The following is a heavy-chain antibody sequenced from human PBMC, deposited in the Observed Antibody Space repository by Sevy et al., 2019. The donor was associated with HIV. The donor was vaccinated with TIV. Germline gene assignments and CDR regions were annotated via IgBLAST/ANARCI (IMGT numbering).Heavy chain of an antibody. CDR2: MYRGGST. J-gene: IGHJ3*02. V-gene: IGHV3-53*01. CDR3: ARPCGGDCYSHRADAFDI. CDR1: GFSVSSNY. D-gene: IGHD2-21*02. Sequence: GGSLRLSCAASGFSVSSNYMSWVRQAPGKGLEWVSVMYRGGSTYYADSVKGRFTISRDNSKNTLYLQMNSLRAEDTAVYYCARPCGGDCYSHRADAFDIWCQGTMVTVSS.